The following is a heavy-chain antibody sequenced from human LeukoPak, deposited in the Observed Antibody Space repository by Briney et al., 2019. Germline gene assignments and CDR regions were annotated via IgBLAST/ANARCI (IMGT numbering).Heavy chain of an antibody. CDR2: IGGSSRHK. CDR3: ARTANFAAGYYIDY. Sequence: PGGSLRLSCAASGFTFSSYTMNWVRQAPGQGLEWVSSIGGSSRHKYYADSVKGRFTISRDNAKNSLYLQMNSLRAEDTAVYYCARTANFAAGYYIDYWGQGTLVTVSS. CDR1: GFTFSSYT. J-gene: IGHJ4*02. D-gene: IGHD6-13*01. V-gene: IGHV3-21*01.